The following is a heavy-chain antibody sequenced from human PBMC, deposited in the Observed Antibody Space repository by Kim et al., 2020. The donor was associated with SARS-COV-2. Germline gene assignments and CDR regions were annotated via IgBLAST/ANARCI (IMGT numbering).Heavy chain of an antibody. J-gene: IGHJ4*02. Sequence: GGSLRLSCAASGFTFSSYSMRWVRQAPGKGLEWVGNIKQDGNEKHYVDSVKGRFTISRDNAKNSLYLQMDSLRAEDTAVYYCARVNLGLDYWGRGTLVTVSP. V-gene: IGHV3-7*03. CDR1: GFTFSSYS. CDR2: IKQDGNEK. CDR3: ARVNLGLDY. D-gene: IGHD1-7*01.